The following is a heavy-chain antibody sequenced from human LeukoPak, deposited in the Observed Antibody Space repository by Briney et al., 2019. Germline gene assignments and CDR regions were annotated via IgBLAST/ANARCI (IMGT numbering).Heavy chain of an antibody. D-gene: IGHD2-15*01. CDR1: GYSISSGYY. V-gene: IGHV4-38-2*02. Sequence: SETLSLTCTVSGYSISSGYYWGWIRQPPGKGLEWIGSIYHSGSTYYHPSLKSRVIISVDTSKNQFSLKLSSVTAADTAVYYCARDVVVVVADYYYMDVWGKGTTVTVSS. CDR2: IYHSGST. CDR3: ARDVVVVVADYYYMDV. J-gene: IGHJ6*03.